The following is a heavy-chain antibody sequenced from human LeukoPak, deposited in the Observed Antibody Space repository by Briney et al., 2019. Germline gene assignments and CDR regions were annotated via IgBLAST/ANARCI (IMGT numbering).Heavy chain of an antibody. CDR1: GGSISSYY. J-gene: IGHJ4*02. V-gene: IGHV4-59*01. D-gene: IGHD6-19*01. Sequence: SETLSLTCTVSGGSISSYYWSWIRQPPGKGLEWIGYIYYSGSTNYNPSLKSRVTISVDTSKNQFSLKLSSVAAADTAVYYCARVRYSSGWYEDYWGQGTLVTVSS. CDR2: IYYSGST. CDR3: ARVRYSSGWYEDY.